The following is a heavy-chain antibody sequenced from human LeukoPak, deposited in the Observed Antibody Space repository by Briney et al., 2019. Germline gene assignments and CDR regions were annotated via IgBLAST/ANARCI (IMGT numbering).Heavy chain of an antibody. CDR3: AGSSGYYYYYYYMDV. Sequence: PSETLSLTCTGSGGSISSSSYYWGWIRQPPGKGLEWIGSIYYSGSTYYNPSLKSRVTISVDTSKNQFSLKLSSVTAADTAVYYCAGSSGYYYYYYYMDVWGKGTTVTVSS. V-gene: IGHV4-39*01. CDR2: IYYSGST. D-gene: IGHD3-22*01. J-gene: IGHJ6*03. CDR1: GGSISSSSYY.